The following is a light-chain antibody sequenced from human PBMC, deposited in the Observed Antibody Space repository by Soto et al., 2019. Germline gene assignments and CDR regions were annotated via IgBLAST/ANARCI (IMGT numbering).Light chain of an antibody. V-gene: IGKV3-15*01. Sequence: EIVMTQSPATLSVSPGERVTLSCRASQSVSRKLAWYQQKPGQAPRLLIYGTTTRATGIPARFSGSGSGTEFTLTISSLQSEDFGIYYCQQYGHWPPYTFGQGTTLKTK. CDR1: QSVSRK. CDR3: QQYGHWPPYT. J-gene: IGKJ2*01. CDR2: GTT.